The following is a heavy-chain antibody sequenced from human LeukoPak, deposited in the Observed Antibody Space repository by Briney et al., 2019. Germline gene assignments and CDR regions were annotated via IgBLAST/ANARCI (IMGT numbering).Heavy chain of an antibody. CDR3: ARTGGSFYFYYYMDV. Sequence: PSETLSLTCSVSGGSIRSTSYYWGWIRQPPGKGLEWIGSISYTGSTYYNPSLKSRVTISVDTSKNQFSLKVSSVTAADTAVYYCARTGGSFYFYYYMDVWGKGTTVTVSS. CDR2: ISYTGST. D-gene: IGHD1-26*01. CDR1: GGSIRSTSYY. V-gene: IGHV4-39*07. J-gene: IGHJ6*03.